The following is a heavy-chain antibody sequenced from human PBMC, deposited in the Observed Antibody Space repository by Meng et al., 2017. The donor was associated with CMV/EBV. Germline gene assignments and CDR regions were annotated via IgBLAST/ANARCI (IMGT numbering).Heavy chain of an antibody. V-gene: IGHV3-30-3*02. CDR1: GFTFRSYA. CDR3: AKMGGYCSSTSCQYYYGMDV. CDR2: IPYDGSNK. J-gene: IGHJ6*02. Sequence: GESLKISCAASGFTFRSYAMHWVRQAPGKGLEWVAVIPYDGSNKYYADTVKGRFTISRDNSKNTLYLQMNSLRAEDTAVYDCAKMGGYCSSTSCQYYYGMDVWGQGTTVTVSS. D-gene: IGHD2-2*01.